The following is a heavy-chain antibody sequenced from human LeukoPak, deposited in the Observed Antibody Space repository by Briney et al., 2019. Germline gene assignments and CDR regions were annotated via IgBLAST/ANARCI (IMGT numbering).Heavy chain of an antibody. V-gene: IGHV1-2*02. CDR1: GYTFTGYY. CDR3: ARVRYDFWSGYPGGYYYYYMDV. J-gene: IGHJ6*03. Sequence: ASVKVSCKASGYTFTGYYMHWVRQAPGQGLEWMGWINPNSGGTNYAQKFQGRVTMTRDTFISTAYMELSRLRSDDTAVYYCARVRYDFWSGYPGGYYYYYMDVWGKGTTVTVSS. CDR2: INPNSGGT. D-gene: IGHD3-3*01.